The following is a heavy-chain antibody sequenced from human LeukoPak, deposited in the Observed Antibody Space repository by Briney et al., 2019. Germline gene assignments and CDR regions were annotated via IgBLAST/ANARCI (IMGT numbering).Heavy chain of an antibody. V-gene: IGHV3-49*03. CDR1: GFTFSDYA. CDR3: TRWGYCSGGSCYRGAFDI. J-gene: IGHJ3*02. Sequence: GGSLRLSCTASGFTFSDYAMSWFRQTPGKGLEWVGFIRSKAYGGTTEYAASVKGRFTISRDDSKSIAYLQMNSLKTEDTAVYYCTRWGYCSGGSCYRGAFDIWGQGTMVTVSS. CDR2: IRSKAYGGTT. D-gene: IGHD2-15*01.